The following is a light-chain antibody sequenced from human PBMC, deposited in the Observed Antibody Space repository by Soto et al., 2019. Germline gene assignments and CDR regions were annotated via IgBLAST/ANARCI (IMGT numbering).Light chain of an antibody. V-gene: IGKV3-20*01. CDR3: QQYGSSSRT. J-gene: IGKJ1*01. CDR2: GAS. CDR1: QSVSSY. Sequence: EKVMTQSPATLSMSPGERATLSCRASQSVSSYLAWYQQKPGQAPRLLIYGASSRATGIPARISGSGSGTVFTLIISRLEPEDFAVYYWQQYGSSSRTFGQGTKVDIK.